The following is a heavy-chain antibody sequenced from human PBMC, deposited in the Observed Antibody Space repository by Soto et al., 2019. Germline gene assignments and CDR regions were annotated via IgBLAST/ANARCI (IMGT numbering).Heavy chain of an antibody. J-gene: IGHJ4*02. V-gene: IGHV4-39*01. Sequence: SETMCLACTVSGGCISSSSSSWGFVRQPPGKGPEWIGNIFYSGSTYYNPSLKSRVTISADTSKSQFSLTLTSVSAADTAVYFCATIVPSGPVDYWGQGTLVT. D-gene: IGHD2-2*01. CDR1: GGCISSSSSS. CDR2: IFYSGST. CDR3: ATIVPSGPVDY.